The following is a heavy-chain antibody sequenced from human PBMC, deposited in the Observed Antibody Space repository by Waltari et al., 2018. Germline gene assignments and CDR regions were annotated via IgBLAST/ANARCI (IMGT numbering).Heavy chain of an antibody. CDR1: GFTFSIYW. D-gene: IGHD1-26*01. V-gene: IGHV3-7*01. CDR2: INRDGSEK. CDR3: ARYSGNYGGFDY. J-gene: IGHJ4*02. Sequence: EVQLVESGGGLFQPGGSLRLSCAASGFTFSIYWMSWVSQAPGKGLGWVANINRDGSEKYYVDSVKGRFTISRDNAKNSLYLQMNSLRADDTAVYYCARYSGNYGGFDYWGQGTLVTVSS.